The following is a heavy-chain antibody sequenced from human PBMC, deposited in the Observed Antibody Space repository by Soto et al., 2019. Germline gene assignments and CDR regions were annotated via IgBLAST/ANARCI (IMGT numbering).Heavy chain of an antibody. D-gene: IGHD5-18*01. CDR1: GFLFSSYW. J-gene: IGHJ4*02. CDR2: IKQDGSER. CDR3: ARDDHVDTSMGL. V-gene: IGHV3-7*01. Sequence: PGGSLRLSCAASGFLFSSYWMSWVRQAPGKGLQWVANIKQDGSERYYVDSVKGRFAISRDNAKNSLFLQMNSLRADDTAVYYCARDDHVDTSMGLWGQGTLVTVSS.